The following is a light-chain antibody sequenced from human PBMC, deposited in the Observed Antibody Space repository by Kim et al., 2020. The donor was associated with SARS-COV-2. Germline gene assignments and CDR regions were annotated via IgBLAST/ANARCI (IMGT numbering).Light chain of an antibody. Sequence: VCPGEGATLSCRASQSVSSNLAWYQQKPGQAPRLLMYGASTRATGTSPRFSGSGSGTEFTLTISSLQSEDFAVYYCQQYSNWPGTFGQGTKVDIK. J-gene: IGKJ1*01. V-gene: IGKV3-15*01. CDR3: QQYSNWPGT. CDR1: QSVSSN. CDR2: GAS.